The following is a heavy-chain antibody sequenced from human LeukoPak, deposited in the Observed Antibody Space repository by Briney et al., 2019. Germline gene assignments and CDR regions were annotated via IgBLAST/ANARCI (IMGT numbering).Heavy chain of an antibody. V-gene: IGHV1-2*06. CDR1: GYTFTGYY. CDR2: INPNSGGT. J-gene: IGHJ4*02. Sequence: ASVKVSCKASGYTFTGYYMHWVRQAPGQGLEWMGRINPNSGGTNYAQKFQGRVTMTRDTSISTAYMELSRLRSDDTAVYYCAVTGSSTGDFIVVVVAATPDPLDYWGQGTLVTVSS. D-gene: IGHD2-15*01. CDR3: AVTGSSTGDFIVVVVAATPDPLDY.